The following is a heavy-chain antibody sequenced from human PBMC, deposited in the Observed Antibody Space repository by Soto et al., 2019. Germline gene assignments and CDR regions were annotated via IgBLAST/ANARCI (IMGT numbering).Heavy chain of an antibody. CDR1: GGSISSSSYY. CDR2: IYYSGST. D-gene: IGHD6-13*01. Sequence: QLQLQESGPGLVKPSETLSLTCTVSGGSISSSSYYWGWIRQPPGKGLEWIGSIYYSGSTYYNPYLKSRVTTSVEPSKSHFSLKLSSVTAADTAVYCCARQSSSTNPPFWFDPWGQGSLVTVSS. V-gene: IGHV4-39*01. J-gene: IGHJ5*02. CDR3: ARQSSSTNPPFWFDP.